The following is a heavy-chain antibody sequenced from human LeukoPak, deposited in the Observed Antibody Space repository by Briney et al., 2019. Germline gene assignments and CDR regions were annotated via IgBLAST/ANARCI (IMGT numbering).Heavy chain of an antibody. CDR2: IYYSGRT. D-gene: IGHD2-2*01. J-gene: IGHJ6*03. V-gene: IGHV4-39*07. Sequence: SETLSLTCTVSGGSISSSSYYWGWLRQPPGTGLEWIGSIYYSGRTNYNPSLKSRVTISVDTSKNQFSLKLSSVTAADTAVYYCARGQNCSSTSCYSYYYYMDVWGKGTTVTVSS. CDR1: GGSISSSSYY. CDR3: ARGQNCSSTSCYSYYYYMDV.